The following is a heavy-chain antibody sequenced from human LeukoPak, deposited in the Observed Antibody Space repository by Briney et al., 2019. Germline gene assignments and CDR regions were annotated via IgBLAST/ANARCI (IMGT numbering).Heavy chain of an antibody. D-gene: IGHD3-10*01. V-gene: IGHV4-34*01. CDR1: GGSISSYY. CDR2: INHSGST. Sequence: PSETLSLTCTVSGGSISSYYWSWIRQPPGKGLEWIGEINHSGSTNYNPSLKSRVTISVDTSKNQFSLKLSSVTAADTAVYYCARAYYGPLPYWGQGTLVTVSS. CDR3: ARAYYGPLPY. J-gene: IGHJ4*02.